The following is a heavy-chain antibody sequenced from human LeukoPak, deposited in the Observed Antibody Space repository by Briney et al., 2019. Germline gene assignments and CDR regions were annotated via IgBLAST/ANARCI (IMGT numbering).Heavy chain of an antibody. CDR3: ARDEAMVRGPYWEYYYYGMDV. V-gene: IGHV3-74*01. Sequence: GGSLRLSCAASGFTFSSYWMHWVRQAPGKGLVWVSRINSDGSSTSYADSVKGRFTISRDNAKNTLYLQMNSLRAEDTAVYYCARDEAMVRGPYWEYYYYGMDVWGKGTTVTVSP. CDR1: GFTFSSYW. D-gene: IGHD3-10*01. CDR2: INSDGSST. J-gene: IGHJ6*04.